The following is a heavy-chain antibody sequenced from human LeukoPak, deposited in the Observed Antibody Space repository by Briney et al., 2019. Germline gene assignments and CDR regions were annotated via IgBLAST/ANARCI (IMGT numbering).Heavy chain of an antibody. CDR2: IYPGDSDT. J-gene: IGHJ4*02. V-gene: IGHV5-51*01. D-gene: IGHD3-10*01. Sequence: GESLKISCKGSGFSFTSYWIGWVRQMPGKGLEWMGIIYPGDSDTRYSPSFQGQVTISADKSISTAYLQWSSLKASDTAMYYCARLGGHYGSGSFTGDYWGQGTLVTVSS. CDR3: ARLGGHYGSGSFTGDY. CDR1: GFSFTSYW.